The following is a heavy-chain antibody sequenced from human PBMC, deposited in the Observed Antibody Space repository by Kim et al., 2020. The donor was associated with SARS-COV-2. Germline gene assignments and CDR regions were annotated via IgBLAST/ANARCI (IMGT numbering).Heavy chain of an antibody. J-gene: IGHJ4*02. V-gene: IGHV4-59*01. Sequence: SETLSLTCTVSGGSISSYYWSWIRQPPGKGLEWIGYIYYSGSTNYNPSLKSRVTISVDTSKNQFSLKLSSVTAADTAVYYCARQYSSGDYYFDYWGQGTLVTVSS. CDR1: GGSISSYY. CDR3: ARQYSSGDYYFDY. CDR2: IYYSGST. D-gene: IGHD6-19*01.